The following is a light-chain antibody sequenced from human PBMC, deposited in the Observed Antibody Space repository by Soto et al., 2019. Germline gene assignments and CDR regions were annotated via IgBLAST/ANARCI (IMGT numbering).Light chain of an antibody. V-gene: IGLV2-14*03. CDR3: SSYTRTTSRVV. CDR2: DVS. Sequence: QSALTQPASVSGSPGQSITISCTGTSFDVGGYNYVSWYQQHPGKAPKLMIYDVSNRPSGVSNRFSGSKSGNTASLTISGLQAEDEAHYYCSSYTRTTSRVVFGGGTKLTVL. CDR1: SFDVGGYNY. J-gene: IGLJ2*01.